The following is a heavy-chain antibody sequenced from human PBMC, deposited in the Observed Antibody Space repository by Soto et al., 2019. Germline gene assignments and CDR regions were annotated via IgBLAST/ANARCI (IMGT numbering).Heavy chain of an antibody. CDR2: LYYSGST. CDR3: ARASSSGYYLFDY. Sequence: QVQLQESGPGLVKPSQTLSLTCTVSGGSISSGGYYWSWIRQHPGKGLEWIRYLYYSGSTYYNPSLKSRVTISVDTSKNQLSLKLSSVTAADTAVYYCARASSSGYYLFDYWGQGTLVTVSS. D-gene: IGHD3-22*01. V-gene: IGHV4-31*03. J-gene: IGHJ4*02. CDR1: GGSISSGGYY.